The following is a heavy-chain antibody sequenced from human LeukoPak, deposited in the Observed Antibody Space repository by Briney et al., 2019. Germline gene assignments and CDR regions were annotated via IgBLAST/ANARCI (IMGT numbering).Heavy chain of an antibody. CDR1: GGTFSSYA. CDR3: ARNRVLPDQLWDFDY. V-gene: IGHV1-69*04. Sequence: ASVKVSCKASGGTFSSYAISWVRQAPGQGLEWMGRIIPILGIANYAQKFQGRVTITADKSTSTAYMELSSLRSEDTAVYYCARNRVLPDQLWDFDYWGQGTLVTVSS. CDR2: IIPILGIA. J-gene: IGHJ4*02. D-gene: IGHD5-18*01.